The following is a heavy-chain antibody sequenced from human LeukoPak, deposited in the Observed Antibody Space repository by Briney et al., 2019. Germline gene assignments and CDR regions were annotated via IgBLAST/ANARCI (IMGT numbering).Heavy chain of an antibody. CDR1: GFTFSSYS. D-gene: IGHD4-17*01. J-gene: IGHJ3*02. CDR2: ISSSSSYI. V-gene: IGHV3-21*01. CDR3: ARDGSTVTTFGAFDI. Sequence: PGGSLRLSCAASGFTFSSYSMNWVHQAPGKGLEWVSSISSSSSYIYYADSVKGRFTISRDNAKNSLYLQMNSLRAEDTAVYYCARDGSTVTTFGAFDIWGQGTMVTVSS.